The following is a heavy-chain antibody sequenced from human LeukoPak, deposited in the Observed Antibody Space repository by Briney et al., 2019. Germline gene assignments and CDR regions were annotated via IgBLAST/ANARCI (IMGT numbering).Heavy chain of an antibody. D-gene: IGHD1-26*01. CDR2: ISSSSSYI. V-gene: IGHV3-21*01. Sequence: PGGSLRLSCAASGFTFSSYSMNWVRQAPGKGLEWVSSISSSSSYIYYADSVKGRFTISRDNAKNSLYLQMNSLRAEDTAVYYCARDRPALVVVGATGGFDSWGQGTLVTVSS. J-gene: IGHJ4*02. CDR3: ARDRPALVVVGATGGFDS. CDR1: GFTFSSYS.